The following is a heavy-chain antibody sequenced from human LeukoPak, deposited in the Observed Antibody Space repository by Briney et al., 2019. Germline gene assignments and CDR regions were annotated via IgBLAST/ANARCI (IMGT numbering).Heavy chain of an antibody. V-gene: IGHV1-2*02. J-gene: IGHJ4*02. CDR3: ATGLGVLDPEANS. CDR2: IIPNNGNT. D-gene: IGHD3/OR15-3a*01. CDR1: GYTFTGYY. Sequence: ASVKVSCKASGYTFTGYYMHWVRQAPGQGLEWMGWIIPNNGNTKYAQKFQGRFTMTRDTSISTAYMELTRLRSDDTAVYYCATGLGVLDPEANSWGQGTLVTVSS.